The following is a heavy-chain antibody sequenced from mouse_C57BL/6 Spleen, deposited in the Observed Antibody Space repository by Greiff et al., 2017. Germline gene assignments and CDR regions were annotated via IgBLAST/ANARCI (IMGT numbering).Heavy chain of an antibody. Sequence: QVQLQQPGAELVRPGSSVKLSCKASGYTFTSYWMDWVKQRPGQGLEWIGNIYPSDSETHYNQKFKDKATLTVDKSSSTAYMQLSSLTSEDSAVDYCARLGTTVVDYAIDYWGQGTSVTVSS. CDR1: GYTFTSYW. CDR3: ARLGTTVVDYAIDY. J-gene: IGHJ4*01. D-gene: IGHD1-1*01. CDR2: IYPSDSET. V-gene: IGHV1-61*01.